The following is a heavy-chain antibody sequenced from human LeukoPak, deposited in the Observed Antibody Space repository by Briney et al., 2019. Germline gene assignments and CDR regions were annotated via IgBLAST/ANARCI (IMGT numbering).Heavy chain of an antibody. V-gene: IGHV4-34*01. Sequence: SETLSLTCTVSGGSISSYYWSWIRQPPGKGLEWIGEINHSGSTNYNPSLKSRVTISVDTSKNQFSLKLSSVTAADTAVYYCARGAWLPYYFDYWGQGTLVTVSS. J-gene: IGHJ4*02. CDR1: GGSISSYY. D-gene: IGHD5-18*01. CDR3: ARGAWLPYYFDY. CDR2: INHSGST.